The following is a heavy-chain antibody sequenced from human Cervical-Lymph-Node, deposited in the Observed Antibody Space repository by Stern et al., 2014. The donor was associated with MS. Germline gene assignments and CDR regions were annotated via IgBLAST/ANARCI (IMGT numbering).Heavy chain of an antibody. J-gene: IGHJ5*02. D-gene: IGHD6-19*01. Sequence: VQLVQSGAEMKKPGESLKISCKASGYSFTSYWIAWVRQMPGKGLEWMGNVSPGDSDTRYNWAFQGQITISADKSTNPAYLQWNSLQASDSGIYYCARQSSTGWSAFDPWGQGTPVTVSS. CDR2: VSPGDSDT. V-gene: IGHV5-51*01. CDR3: ARQSSTGWSAFDP. CDR1: GYSFTSYW.